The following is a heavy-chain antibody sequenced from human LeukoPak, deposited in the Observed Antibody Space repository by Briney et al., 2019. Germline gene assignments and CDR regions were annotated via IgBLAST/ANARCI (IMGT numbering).Heavy chain of an antibody. CDR3: ARALYYDILTGYQTHTYYFDY. CDR2: ICSRSGDI. J-gene: IGHJ4*02. V-gene: IGHV3-21*01. D-gene: IGHD3-9*01. CDR1: RVTFSGYT. Sequence: GGSLRLSCTASRVTFSGYTMNWVRQAPGKGLEWVSSICSRSGDIYYAASVKGRFTISRDNARNSLYLQMSSLRAEDTAVYYCARALYYDILTGYQTHTYYFDYWGQGTLVTVSS.